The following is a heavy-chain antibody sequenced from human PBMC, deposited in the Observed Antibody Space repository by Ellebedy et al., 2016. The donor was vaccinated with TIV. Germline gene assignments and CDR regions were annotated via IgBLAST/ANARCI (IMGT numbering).Heavy chain of an antibody. Sequence: AASVKVSCKASGYTFTSYYMHWVRQAPGQGLEWMGIINPSGGSTSYAQKFQGRVTMTRDTSTSTVYMELSSLRSEDTAVYYCARASSVVVPAAIIPNWFDPWGQGTLVTVSS. J-gene: IGHJ5*02. CDR1: GYTFTSYY. V-gene: IGHV1-46*01. CDR2: INPSGGST. CDR3: ARASSVVVPAAIIPNWFDP. D-gene: IGHD2-2*02.